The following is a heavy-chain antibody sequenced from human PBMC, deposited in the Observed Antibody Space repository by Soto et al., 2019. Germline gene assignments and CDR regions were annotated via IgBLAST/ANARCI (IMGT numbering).Heavy chain of an antibody. Sequence: QVQLVESGGGVVQPGRSLRLSCATSGFTFSSYAMHWVRQAPGKGLEWVAVISYDGSNKYYADSVKGRFTISRDNSKNTLYLQMNSLRAEDTAVYYCARAQEWLVPIDYWGQGTLVTVSS. D-gene: IGHD6-19*01. CDR1: GFTFSSYA. CDR3: ARAQEWLVPIDY. J-gene: IGHJ4*02. CDR2: ISYDGSNK. V-gene: IGHV3-30-3*01.